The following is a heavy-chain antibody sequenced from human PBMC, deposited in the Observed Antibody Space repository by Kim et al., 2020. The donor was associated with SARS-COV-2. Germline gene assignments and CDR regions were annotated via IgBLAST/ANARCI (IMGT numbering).Heavy chain of an antibody. D-gene: IGHD5-18*01. Sequence: GGSLRLSCAASGFTFSSYGMHWVRQAPGKGLEWVAVISYDGSNKYYADSVKGRFTISRDNSKNTLYLQINSLRAEDTAVYYCAKDPGFYRVQLWPIPLSFDYWGQGTLVTVSS. V-gene: IGHV3-30*18. J-gene: IGHJ4*02. CDR3: AKDPGFYRVQLWPIPLSFDY. CDR2: ISYDGSNK. CDR1: GFTFSSYG.